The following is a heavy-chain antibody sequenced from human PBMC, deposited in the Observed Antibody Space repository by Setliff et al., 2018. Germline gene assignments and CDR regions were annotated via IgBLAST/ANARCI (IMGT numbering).Heavy chain of an antibody. Sequence: SVKVSCKASGGTFSSYAISWVRQAPGQGLEWMGGIIPIFGTANYAQEFQGRVTITTDESTSTAYMELSSLRSEDTAVYYCARDLTQSHDYGGNSDSPWGQGTLVTVSS. CDR3: ARDLTQSHDYGGNSDSP. CDR1: GGTFSSYA. V-gene: IGHV1-69*05. CDR2: IIPIFGTA. J-gene: IGHJ5*02. D-gene: IGHD4-17*01.